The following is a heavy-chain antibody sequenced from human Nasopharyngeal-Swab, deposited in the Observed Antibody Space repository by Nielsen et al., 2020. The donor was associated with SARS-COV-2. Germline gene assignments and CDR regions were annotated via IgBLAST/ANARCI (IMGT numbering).Heavy chain of an antibody. CDR1: GYIFTDHW. D-gene: IGHD6-13*01. CDR3: AIGTSAGTLFYGMDV. Sequence: GESLKISCETSGYIFTDHWVAWVRQMPGKGLDWVGTIFPGDLDTRYSPSLQGHVSISVDQSMSTAYLHWNSLKASDTAMYYCAIGTSAGTLFYGMDVWGQGTTVTVSS. V-gene: IGHV5-51*01. J-gene: IGHJ6*02. CDR2: IFPGDLDT.